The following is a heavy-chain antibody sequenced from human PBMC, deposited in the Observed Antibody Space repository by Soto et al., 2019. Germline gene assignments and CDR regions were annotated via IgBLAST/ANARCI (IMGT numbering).Heavy chain of an antibody. CDR3: ARQVSNYGSGSYYYYGMDA. D-gene: IGHD3-10*01. V-gene: IGHV4-39*01. Sequence: SETLSLTCTVSGGCISSSSYYWGWIRQPPGKGLEWIGSIYYSGSTYYNPSLKSRVTISVDTSKNQFSLKLSSVTAADTAVYYCARQVSNYGSGSYYYYGMDAWGQGTTVTVSS. CDR2: IYYSGST. J-gene: IGHJ6*02. CDR1: GGCISSSSYY.